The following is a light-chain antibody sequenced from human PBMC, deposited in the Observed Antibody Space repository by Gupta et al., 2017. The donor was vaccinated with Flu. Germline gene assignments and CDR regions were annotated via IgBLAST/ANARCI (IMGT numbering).Light chain of an antibody. CDR1: QSISNN. V-gene: IGKV3-15*01. Sequence: EIFMPQSPVTLSVSPGERATLSCRASQSISNNLAWYQQKPGQAPRLLIYDAYTRATGIPGRFSGSGCGTEFTLTISSLQSEDLAVDDCQHYNKWHKTLSAFGGGTKVETK. CDR2: DAY. J-gene: IGKJ4*02. CDR3: QHYNKWHKTLSA.